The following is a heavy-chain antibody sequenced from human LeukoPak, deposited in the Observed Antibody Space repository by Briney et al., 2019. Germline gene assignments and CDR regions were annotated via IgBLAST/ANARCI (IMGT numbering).Heavy chain of an antibody. J-gene: IGHJ5*02. V-gene: IGHV3-30*04. Sequence: GGSLRLSCAASGFTFSSYTIHWVRQAPGKGLEWVALISSDGSNKFYVNSVKGRFTISRDNSKKTVYLQMNSLRGEDTAAYSCARGATNDFWSGYGWFDPWGQGTLVTVSS. CDR1: GFTFSSYT. CDR3: ARGATNDFWSGYGWFDP. CDR2: ISSDGSNK. D-gene: IGHD3-3*01.